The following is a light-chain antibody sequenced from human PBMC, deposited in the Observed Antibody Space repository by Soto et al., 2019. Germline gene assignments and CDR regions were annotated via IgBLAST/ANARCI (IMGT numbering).Light chain of an antibody. J-gene: IGLJ2*01. Sequence: QSVLTQPPSASGTPGQRITISCSGSSSNIGSHTVNWHQQVPGTAPKLLIYSNNERPSGVPDRFSGSKSGTSASLAISGLQSGDEADYYCAAWDDSLNGVIFGGGTKRPS. V-gene: IGLV1-44*01. CDR2: SNN. CDR1: SSNIGSHT. CDR3: AAWDDSLNGVI.